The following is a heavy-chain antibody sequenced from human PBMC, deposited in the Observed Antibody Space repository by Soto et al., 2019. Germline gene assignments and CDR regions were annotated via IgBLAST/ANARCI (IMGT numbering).Heavy chain of an antibody. Sequence: SETLSLTCAFSVGSISSGGYSWSWIRQPPGKGLEWIGYIYHSGSTYYNPSLKSRVTISVDRSKNQFSLKLSSVTAADTAVYYCARGFGPGFEYWGQGTLVIVS. CDR1: VGSISSGGYS. J-gene: IGHJ4*02. CDR3: ARGFGPGFEY. D-gene: IGHD3-10*01. CDR2: IYHSGST. V-gene: IGHV4-30-2*01.